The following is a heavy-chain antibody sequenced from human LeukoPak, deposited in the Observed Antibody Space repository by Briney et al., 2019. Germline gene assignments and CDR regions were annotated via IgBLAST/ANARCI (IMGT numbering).Heavy chain of an antibody. Sequence: GASVKVSFKVSGSTLTDLSVHWVRQAPGGGLEWLGGFDPEDGGTLYAEKFKGRLTMTEDTSTDIAYMELTSLRSDDTAVYYCVTVDLFGDLYYFYMDVWGEGTTVTVSS. J-gene: IGHJ6*03. CDR1: GSTLTDLS. CDR2: FDPEDGGT. CDR3: VTVDLFGDLYYFYMDV. D-gene: IGHD3-3*01. V-gene: IGHV1-24*01.